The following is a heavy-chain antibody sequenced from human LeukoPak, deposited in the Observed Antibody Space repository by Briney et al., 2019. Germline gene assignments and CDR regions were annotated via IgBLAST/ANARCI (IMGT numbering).Heavy chain of an antibody. Sequence: ESGPTLVNPTQTLTLTCTFSGFSLTTRGVAVGWIRQPPGKALEWLILIYWDDDKRHSPSLKSRLTVTKDTSKNQVVLTVTNMDPVDTATYYCAYKAPTGWYQAWGQGTLVTVSS. CDR1: GFSLTTRGVA. J-gene: IGHJ4*02. CDR3: AYKAPTGWYQA. D-gene: IGHD6-19*01. V-gene: IGHV2-5*02. CDR2: IYWDDDK.